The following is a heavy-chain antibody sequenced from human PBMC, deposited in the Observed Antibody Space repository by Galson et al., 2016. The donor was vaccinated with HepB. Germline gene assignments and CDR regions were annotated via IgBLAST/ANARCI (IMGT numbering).Heavy chain of an antibody. J-gene: IGHJ4*02. CDR1: GFTFSSFL. V-gene: IGHV3-23*01. D-gene: IGHD1-1*01. CDR2: ITDNGGGT. CDR3: AKSVRTHLNELDS. Sequence: SLRLSCAASGFTFSSFLMTWVRQAPGEGLEWVSAITDNGGGTYYADSVEGRFTISRDNSKNTLYLQMNSLRTEDTAVYYCAKSVRTHLNELDSWGQGALVTVSS.